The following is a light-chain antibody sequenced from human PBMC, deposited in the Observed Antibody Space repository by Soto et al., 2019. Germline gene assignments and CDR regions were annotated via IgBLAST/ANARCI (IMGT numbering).Light chain of an antibody. CDR1: SSNSGAGYD. Sequence: QSGLTQPPSVSGAPGQRVTIACTGSSSNSGAGYDVHWYQQLPGTAPKLLIYANGNRPSGVPDRFSGSKSGTSASLAITGLQAEDEADYYCQSYDRSLSGYVLGTGTKVTVL. V-gene: IGLV1-40*01. CDR2: ANG. CDR3: QSYDRSLSGYV. J-gene: IGLJ1*01.